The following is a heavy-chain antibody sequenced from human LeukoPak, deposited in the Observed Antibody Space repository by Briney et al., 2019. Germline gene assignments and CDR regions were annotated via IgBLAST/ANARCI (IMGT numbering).Heavy chain of an antibody. Sequence: GGSLRLSCVASGFDFSSFAIHWVRQAPGRGPEWVAVVAHDGSDKYYADSVKGRFTISRDKSKNTVYLQMNSLRAEDTAVYYCAKGGGYEAQYYYYYLDVWGKGTTVTISS. CDR2: VAHDGSDK. D-gene: IGHD5-12*01. J-gene: IGHJ6*03. V-gene: IGHV3-30*18. CDR3: AKGGGYEAQYYYYYLDV. CDR1: GFDFSSFA.